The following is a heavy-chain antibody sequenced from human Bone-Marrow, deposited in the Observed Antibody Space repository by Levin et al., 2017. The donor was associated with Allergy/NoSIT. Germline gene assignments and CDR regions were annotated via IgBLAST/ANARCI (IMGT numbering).Heavy chain of an antibody. D-gene: IGHD6-13*01. CDR3: ARDRAAGTFDY. J-gene: IGHJ4*02. Sequence: GESLKISCKASGYTFTSYYMHWVRQAPGQGLEWMGIINPSGGSTSYAQKFQGRVTMTRDTSTSTVYMELSSLRSEDTAVYYCARDRAAGTFDYWGQGTMVTVSS. CDR1: GYTFTSYY. V-gene: IGHV1-46*01. CDR2: INPSGGST.